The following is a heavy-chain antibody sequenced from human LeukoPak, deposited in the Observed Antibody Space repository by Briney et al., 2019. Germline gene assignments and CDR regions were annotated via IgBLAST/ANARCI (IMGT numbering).Heavy chain of an antibody. J-gene: IGHJ4*02. CDR2: IGSSGGNT. Sequence: PGGSLRLSCAASGFTFSIYAMHWVRQAPGTGLEYVSVIGSSGGNTYYASSVKGRFTISRDNSKNTLYLQMGGLRDEDMAVYYCAREGHGGYVGPYLDYWGQGTLVTVSS. D-gene: IGHD3-9*01. V-gene: IGHV3-64*01. CDR3: AREGHGGYVGPYLDY. CDR1: GFTFSIYA.